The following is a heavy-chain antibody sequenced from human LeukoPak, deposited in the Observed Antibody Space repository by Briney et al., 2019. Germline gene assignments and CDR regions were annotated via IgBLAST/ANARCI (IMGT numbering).Heavy chain of an antibody. CDR3: ARDAAAAGPERGLDY. D-gene: IGHD6-13*01. V-gene: IGHV4-34*01. CDR1: GGSFSGYY. J-gene: IGHJ4*02. Sequence: PSETLSLTCAVYGGSFSGYYWSWIRQPPGKGLEWIGEINHSGSTNYNPSLKSRVTISVDTSKNQFSLKLSSVTAADTAVYYCARDAAAAGPERGLDYWGQGPLVTVSS. CDR2: INHSGST.